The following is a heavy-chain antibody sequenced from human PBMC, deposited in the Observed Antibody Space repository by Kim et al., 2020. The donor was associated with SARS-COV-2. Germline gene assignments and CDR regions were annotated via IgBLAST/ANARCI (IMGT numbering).Heavy chain of an antibody. V-gene: IGHV3-23*01. J-gene: IGHJ4*01. D-gene: IGHD3-16*02. CDR3: AKGGDVWGSHREYYF. Sequence: GGSLRLSCTASEFSFSSYAMNWIRQAPGTGLEWVSVIRSSDGATYYAGSVKGRFTISRDNSKKTLYLQMNGLRAEDTAVYYCAKGGDVWGSHREYYF. CDR2: IRSSDGAT. CDR1: EFSFSSYA.